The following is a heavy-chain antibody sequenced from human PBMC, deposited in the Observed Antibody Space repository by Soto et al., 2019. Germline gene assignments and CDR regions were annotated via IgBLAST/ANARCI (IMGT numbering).Heavy chain of an antibody. D-gene: IGHD3-10*01. CDR2: INHSGST. CDR1: GGSFSGYY. CDR3: ARNYGSGSYRTIDY. J-gene: IGHJ4*02. Sequence: QVQLQQWGAGLLKPSETLSLTCAVYGGSFSGYYWSGIRQPPGKGLEWIGEINHSGSTNYNPSLTSRVSISVDTSKNHFSLKLSSVTAAATAVYYCARNYGSGSYRTIDYWGQGTLVTVSS. V-gene: IGHV4-34*01.